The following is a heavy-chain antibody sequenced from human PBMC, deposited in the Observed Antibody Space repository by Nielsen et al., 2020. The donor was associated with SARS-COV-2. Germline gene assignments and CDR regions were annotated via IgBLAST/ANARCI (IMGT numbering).Heavy chain of an antibody. CDR3: TRSGGLNDY. CDR2: ISSSGNYI. J-gene: IGHJ4*02. Sequence: GESLKISCAASGFTFSSFSMNWVRQAPRKGLEWVSTISSSGNYIDYADSVKGRFTVSRDNAKNSLYLQMNSLRPEDTAVYFCTRSGGLNDYWGQGTLVTVSS. D-gene: IGHD6-25*01. CDR1: GFTFSSFS. V-gene: IGHV3-21*01.